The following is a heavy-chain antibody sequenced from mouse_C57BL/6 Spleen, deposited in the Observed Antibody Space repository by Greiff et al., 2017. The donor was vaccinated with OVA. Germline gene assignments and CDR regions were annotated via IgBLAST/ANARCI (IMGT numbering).Heavy chain of an antibody. V-gene: IGHV1-53*01. J-gene: IGHJ4*01. Sequence: QVQLQQPGTELVKPGASVKLSCKASGYTFTSYWIHWVKQRPGQGLEWIGNINPSNGGTNYNEKFKSKATLTVDKSSSTAYMQLSSLTSEDSAVYYCARVRNVLYAMDYWGQGTSVTVSS. CDR2: INPSNGGT. CDR3: ARVRNVLYAMDY. CDR1: GYTFTSYW.